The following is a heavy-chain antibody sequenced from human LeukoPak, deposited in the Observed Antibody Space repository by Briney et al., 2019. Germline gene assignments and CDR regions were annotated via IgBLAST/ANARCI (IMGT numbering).Heavy chain of an antibody. V-gene: IGHV3-23*01. CDR1: GFTFSSYA. CDR3: AKTSWDIVVVPAAIYYYYYGMDV. D-gene: IGHD2-2*01. CDR2: ISGSGGST. Sequence: PGGSLRLSCAASGFTFSSYAMSWVRQAPGKGLEWVSAISGSGGSTYYADSVKGRFTISSDNSKNTLYLQMNSLRVEDTAVYYCAKTSWDIVVVPAAIYYYYYGMDVWGQGTTVTVSS. J-gene: IGHJ6*02.